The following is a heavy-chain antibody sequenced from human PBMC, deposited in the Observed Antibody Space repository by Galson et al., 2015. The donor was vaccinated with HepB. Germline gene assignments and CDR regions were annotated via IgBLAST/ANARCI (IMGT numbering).Heavy chain of an antibody. CDR1: GHTFTTYW. J-gene: IGHJ6*02. V-gene: IGHV5-51*01. D-gene: IGHD2-15*01. CDR3: ARQPGGRGLDV. CDR2: IYPGDSET. Sequence: QSGAEVKKPGESLKISCKGSGHTFTTYWTAWARQMPGRGLEWIGVIYPGDSETKYSPSFQGHVTISADKSTTTAYLQWNSLKASDSAIYYCARQPGGRGLDVWGQGTTVTVSS.